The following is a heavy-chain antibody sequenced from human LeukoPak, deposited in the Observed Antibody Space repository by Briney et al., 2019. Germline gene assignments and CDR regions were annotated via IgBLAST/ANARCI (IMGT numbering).Heavy chain of an antibody. D-gene: IGHD5-18*01. J-gene: IGHJ5*02. CDR1: GFTFSSYS. CDR3: AKHTAMVLRNWFDP. Sequence: PGGSLRLSCAASGFTFSSYSMNWVRQAPGKGLEWVSAISGSGGSTYYADSVKGRFTISRDNSKNTLYLQMNSLRAEDTAVYYCAKHTAMVLRNWFDPWGQGTLVTVSS. V-gene: IGHV3-23*01. CDR2: ISGSGGST.